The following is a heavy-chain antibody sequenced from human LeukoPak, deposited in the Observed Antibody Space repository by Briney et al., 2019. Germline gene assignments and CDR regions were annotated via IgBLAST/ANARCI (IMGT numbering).Heavy chain of an antibody. CDR3: ARVAKERVGGVYYFDY. J-gene: IGHJ4*02. CDR1: GFTFSDYD. V-gene: IGHV3-13*01. Sequence: GESLRPSCAASGFTFSDYDMHWVRQATGKGLEWVSAIGTAGDTYYTGSVKGRFTISRENAKNSLYLQMNSLRAGDTAVYYCARVAKERVGGVYYFDYWGQGTLVTVSS. CDR2: IGTAGDT. D-gene: IGHD1-1*01.